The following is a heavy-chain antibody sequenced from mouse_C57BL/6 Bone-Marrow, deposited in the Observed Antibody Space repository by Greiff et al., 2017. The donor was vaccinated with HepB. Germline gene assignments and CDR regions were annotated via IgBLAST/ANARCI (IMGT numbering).Heavy chain of an antibody. Sequence: EVKLMESGPGLVKPSQSLSLTCSVTGYSITSGYYWNWIRQFPGNKLEWMGYISYDGSNNYNPSLKNRISITRDTSKNQFFLKLNSVTTEDTATYYCARGGSSPWYFDVWGTGTTVTVSS. CDR1: GYSITSGYY. V-gene: IGHV3-6*01. J-gene: IGHJ1*03. CDR2: ISYDGSN. CDR3: ARGGSSPWYFDV. D-gene: IGHD1-1*01.